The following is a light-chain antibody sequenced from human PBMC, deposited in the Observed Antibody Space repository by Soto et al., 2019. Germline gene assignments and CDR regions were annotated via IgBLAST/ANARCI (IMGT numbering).Light chain of an antibody. CDR2: GAS. V-gene: IGKV3-20*01. CDR1: QNVSSSY. CDR3: QQYAGSPPLT. Sequence: EIVLTQSPGTLSLSPGERATLSCRASQNVSSSYLAWYQQKPGQAPRLLIYGASSRATGIPDRFSGSGSGKDFTLTISILEPEDFAVYYCQQYAGSPPLTFGGGTKVEIK. J-gene: IGKJ4*01.